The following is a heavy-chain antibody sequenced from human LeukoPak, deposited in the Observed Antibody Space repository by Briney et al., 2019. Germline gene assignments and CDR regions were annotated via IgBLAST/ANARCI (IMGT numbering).Heavy chain of an antibody. CDR3: ARGPPYGSRSDYFDY. Sequence: GASVKVSCKASGYTFTGYYMHWVRQAPGQGLEWMGWINPNSGGTNYAQKFQGRVTMTRDTSTSTVYMELSSLRSEDTAVYYCARGPPYGSRSDYFDYWGQGTLVTVSS. J-gene: IGHJ4*02. CDR2: INPNSGGT. V-gene: IGHV1-2*02. CDR1: GYTFTGYY. D-gene: IGHD3-10*01.